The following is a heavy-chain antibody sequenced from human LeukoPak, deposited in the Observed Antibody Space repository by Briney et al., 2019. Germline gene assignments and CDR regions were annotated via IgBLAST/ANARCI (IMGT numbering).Heavy chain of an antibody. CDR2: ISYDGSNK. CDR3: ARGWRRYYDSSGCGLDY. Sequence: GGSLRLSCAASGFTFSSYAMHWVRQAPGKGLEWVAVISYDGSNKYYADSVKGRFTISRDNSKNTLYLQMNSLRAEDTAVYYCARGWRRYYDSSGCGLDYWGQGILVTVSS. CDR1: GFTFSSYA. J-gene: IGHJ4*02. V-gene: IGHV3-30*01. D-gene: IGHD3-22*01.